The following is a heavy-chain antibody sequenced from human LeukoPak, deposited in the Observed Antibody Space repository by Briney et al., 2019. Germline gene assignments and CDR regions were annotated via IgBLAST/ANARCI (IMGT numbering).Heavy chain of an antibody. J-gene: IGHJ4*02. CDR2: IYYSGST. Sequence: HPSETLSLTCTVSGGSISSSTYYWGWIRQPPGKGLEWIGSIYYSGSTYYSPSLKSRVTISVDTSKNQFSLKLSSVTAADTAVYYCAPYIGAAGHFDYWGQRTLVTVST. CDR3: APYIGAAGHFDY. V-gene: IGHV4-39*01. D-gene: IGHD6-13*01. CDR1: GGSISSSTYY.